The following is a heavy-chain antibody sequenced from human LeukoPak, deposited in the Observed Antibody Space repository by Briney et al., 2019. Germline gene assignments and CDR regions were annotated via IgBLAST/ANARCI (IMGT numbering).Heavy chain of an antibody. Sequence: ASVKVSCKASGYTFTGYYMHWVRQAPGQGLEWMGWINPNSGGTNYAQKFQGRVTMTRDTSISTAYMELSRLRSDDTAVYYCAREEGYCSSSSCAAPFDYWGQGTLVTVSS. V-gene: IGHV1-2*02. J-gene: IGHJ4*02. D-gene: IGHD2-2*01. CDR2: INPNSGGT. CDR3: AREEGYCSSSSCAAPFDY. CDR1: GYTFTGYY.